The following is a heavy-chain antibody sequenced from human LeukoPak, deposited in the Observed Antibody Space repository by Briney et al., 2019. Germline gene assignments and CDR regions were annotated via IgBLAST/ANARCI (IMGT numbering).Heavy chain of an antibody. V-gene: IGHV3-21*01. CDR2: ISSSSSYI. Sequence: GGSLRLSCAASGFTFSSYSMNWVRQAPGKGLEWVSSISSSSSYIYHADSVKGRFTISRDNAKNSLYLQMNSLRAEDTAVYYCARDRFLGYCSGGSCNLRDYYYYGMDVWGKGTTVTVSS. CDR1: GFTFSSYS. CDR3: ARDRFLGYCSGGSCNLRDYYYYGMDV. D-gene: IGHD2-15*01. J-gene: IGHJ6*04.